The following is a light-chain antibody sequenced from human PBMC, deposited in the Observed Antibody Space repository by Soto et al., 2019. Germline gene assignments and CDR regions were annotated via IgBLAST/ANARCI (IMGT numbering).Light chain of an antibody. CDR2: GAS. V-gene: IGKV3-15*01. CDR3: QQYDNWPQT. J-gene: IGKJ1*01. Sequence: EIVMTQSPATLSVSPGERATLSCRASQSVSSDLAWYQHKPGQAPRLLIYGASTRATGIPARFSGRGSGTEFTLTISSLQSVDFAVYYCQQYDNWPQTFGQGTKVDSK. CDR1: QSVSSD.